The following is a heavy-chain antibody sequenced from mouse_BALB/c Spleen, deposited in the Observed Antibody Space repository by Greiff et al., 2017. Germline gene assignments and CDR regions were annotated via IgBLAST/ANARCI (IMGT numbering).Heavy chain of an antibody. Sequence: EVMLVESGGGLVKPGGSLKLSCAASGFTFSDYYMYWVRQTPEKRLEWVATISDGGSYTYYPDSVKGRFTISRDNAKNNLYLQMSSLKSEDTAMYYCAREFGYYYGSSDAMDYWGQGTAVTGAS. CDR2: ISDGGSYT. J-gene: IGHJ4*01. D-gene: IGHD1-1*01. CDR3: AREFGYYYGSSDAMDY. V-gene: IGHV5-4*02. CDR1: GFTFSDYY.